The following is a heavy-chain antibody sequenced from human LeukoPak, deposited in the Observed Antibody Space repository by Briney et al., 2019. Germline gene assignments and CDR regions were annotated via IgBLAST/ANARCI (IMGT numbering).Heavy chain of an antibody. J-gene: IGHJ4*02. V-gene: IGHV3-23*01. D-gene: IGHD1-26*01. Sequence: GGSLRLSCAVSGITLTNYGMSWVRQAPGKGLEWVAGISDSGGRTIYADSVKGRFTISRDNSKNTLYLQVNSLRAEDTAVYYCAKTISGSLGVGGYWGQGTLVTVSS. CDR1: GITLTNYG. CDR2: ISDSGGRT. CDR3: AKTISGSLGVGGY.